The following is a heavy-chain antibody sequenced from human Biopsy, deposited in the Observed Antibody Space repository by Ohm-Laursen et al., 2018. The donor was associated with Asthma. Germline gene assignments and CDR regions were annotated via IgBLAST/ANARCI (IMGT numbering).Heavy chain of an antibody. CDR1: GFAVSRDH. D-gene: IGHD3-22*01. Sequence: SLRLSCAASGFAVSRDHMFWVRQAPGKGLEWVSVIYRGGTSNTSDSVRDRFTISRDYSKNTLYLQILSLRAEDKTVYYCAIGDSSNWSHYYFDYWGQGTLVTVSS. CDR2: IYRGGTS. CDR3: AIGDSSNWSHYYFDY. V-gene: IGHV3-53*01. J-gene: IGHJ4*02.